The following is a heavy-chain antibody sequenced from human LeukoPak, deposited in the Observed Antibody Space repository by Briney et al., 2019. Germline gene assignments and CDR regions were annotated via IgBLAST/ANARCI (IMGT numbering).Heavy chain of an antibody. CDR3: ARDPVEWELLLDY. J-gene: IGHJ4*02. D-gene: IGHD1-26*01. V-gene: IGHV4-34*01. Sequence: PSETLSLTCAVYGGSFNGYYWSWLRQPPGKGLEWIGEINHSGSTNYNPSLKSRVSISVDTSKNQFSLKLSSVTAADTAVYYCARDPVEWELLLDYWGQGTLVTVSS. CDR2: INHSGST. CDR1: GGSFNGYY.